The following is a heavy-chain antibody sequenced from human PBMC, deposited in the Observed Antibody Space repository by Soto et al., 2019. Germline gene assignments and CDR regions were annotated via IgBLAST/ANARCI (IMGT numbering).Heavy chain of an antibody. Sequence: PSETLSLTCTVSGGSISSSSYYWGWIRQPPGKGLEWIGSIYYSGSTYYNPSLKSRVTISVDTSKNQFSLKLSSVTAADTAVYYCAYCGGEPGKDAFDIWGQGTMVTVSS. CDR3: AYCGGEPGKDAFDI. V-gene: IGHV4-39*01. CDR2: IYYSGST. D-gene: IGHD2-21*01. CDR1: GGSISSSSYY. J-gene: IGHJ3*02.